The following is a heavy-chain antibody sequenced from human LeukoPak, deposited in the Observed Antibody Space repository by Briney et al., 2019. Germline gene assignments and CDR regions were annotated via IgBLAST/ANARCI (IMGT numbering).Heavy chain of an antibody. V-gene: IGHV1-18*01. CDR1: GYTFTSYG. D-gene: IGHD1-26*01. CDR3: ARAFLRYSGSYTPFDY. CDR2: ISAYNGNT. J-gene: IGHJ4*02. Sequence: ASVKVSCKASGYTFTSYGISWVRQAPGQGLEWMGWISAYNGNTNYAQKLQGRVTMTTDTSTSTAYMELSRLRSDDTAVYYCARAFLRYSGSYTPFDYWGQGTLVTVSS.